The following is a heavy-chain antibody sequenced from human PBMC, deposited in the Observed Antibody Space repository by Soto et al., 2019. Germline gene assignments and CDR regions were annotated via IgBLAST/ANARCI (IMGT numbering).Heavy chain of an antibody. CDR2: ISGSGGST. D-gene: IGHD6-13*01. CDR1: GFTFSSYA. Sequence: VGSLRLSCAASGFTFSSYAMSWVRQAPGKGLEWVSAISGSGGSTYYADSVKGRFTISRDNSKNTLYLQMNSLRAEDTAVYYCAKDNTGYSSSWYYYYYGMDVWGQGTTVTVSS. CDR3: AKDNTGYSSSWYYYYYGMDV. V-gene: IGHV3-23*01. J-gene: IGHJ6*02.